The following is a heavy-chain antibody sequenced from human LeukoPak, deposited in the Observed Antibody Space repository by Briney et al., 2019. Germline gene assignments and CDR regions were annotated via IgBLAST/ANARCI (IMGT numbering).Heavy chain of an antibody. J-gene: IGHJ4*02. CDR3: ARDQATVTTPWVDS. Sequence: ASVKVSCKASGYTFTNYYIHWVRQAPGQGLEWMGWINPNGGGTNSAQKFQGRVTMTRDTSISTAYMELSRLRSDDTAVYYCARDQATVTTPWVDSWGQGSLVTVSS. CDR2: INPNGGGT. V-gene: IGHV1-2*02. CDR1: GYTFTNYY. D-gene: IGHD4-17*01.